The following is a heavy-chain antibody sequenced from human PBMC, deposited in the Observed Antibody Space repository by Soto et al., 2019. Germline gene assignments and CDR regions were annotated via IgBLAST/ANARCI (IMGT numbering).Heavy chain of an antibody. V-gene: IGHV3-74*01. CDR2: VNSDGSGT. J-gene: IGHJ4*02. Sequence: EVQLVESGGGLVQPGGSLRLSCAASGFTFNNYWMHWVRQSPGKGLVWVSRVNSDGSGTNYADSVKGRFTISRDNAKNTVYLQMNSLRGEDTAVYYCARVLHSSGWPPFDNWGQGTLVTVSS. D-gene: IGHD6-19*01. CDR3: ARVLHSSGWPPFDN. CDR1: GFTFNNYW.